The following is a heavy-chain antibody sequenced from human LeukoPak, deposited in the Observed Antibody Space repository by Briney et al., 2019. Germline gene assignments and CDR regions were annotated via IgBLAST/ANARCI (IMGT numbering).Heavy chain of an antibody. V-gene: IGHV4-4*07. CDR3: ARVYPKGGYEYYMDV. CDR2: IYTSGST. J-gene: IGHJ6*03. Sequence: SETLSPTCTVSGGSISSYYWSWIRQPAGKGLEWIGRIYTSGSTNYNPSLKSRVTMSVDTSKNQFSLKLSSVTAADTAVYYCARVYPKGGYEYYMDVWGKGTTVTVSS. CDR1: GGSISSYY. D-gene: IGHD5-12*01.